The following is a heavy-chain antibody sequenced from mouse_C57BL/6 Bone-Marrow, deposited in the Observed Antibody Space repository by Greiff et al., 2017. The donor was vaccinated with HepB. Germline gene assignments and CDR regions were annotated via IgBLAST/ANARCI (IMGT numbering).Heavy chain of an antibody. V-gene: IGHV7-1*01. CDR2: SRNKANDYTT. J-gene: IGHJ1*03. CDR1: GFTFSDFY. Sequence: DVQLVESGGGLVQSGRSLRLSCATSGFTFSDFYMEWVRQAPGKGLEWIAASRNKANDYTTEYSASVKGRFIVSRDTSQSILYLQMNALRAEDTAIYYCARGVSSSWYFDVWGTGTTVTVSS. CDR3: ARGVSSSWYFDV.